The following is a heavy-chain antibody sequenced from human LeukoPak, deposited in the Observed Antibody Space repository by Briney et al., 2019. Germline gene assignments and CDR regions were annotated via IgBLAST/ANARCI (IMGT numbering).Heavy chain of an antibody. J-gene: IGHJ3*02. CDR3: AAITYGDAFDI. Sequence: SVKVSCKASGGTFSSYAISWVRQAPGQGLEWMGRIIPILGIANYAQKFQGRVTITADKSTSTAYMELSSLRSEDTAMYYCAAITYGDAFDIWGQGTMVTVSS. CDR1: GGTFSSYA. V-gene: IGHV1-69*04. D-gene: IGHD3-10*01. CDR2: IIPILGIA.